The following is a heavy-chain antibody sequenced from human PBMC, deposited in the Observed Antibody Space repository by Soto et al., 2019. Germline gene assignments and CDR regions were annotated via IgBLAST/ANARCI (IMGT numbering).Heavy chain of an antibody. V-gene: IGHV1-69*05. CDR1: GGTFSSYA. D-gene: IGHD6-13*01. J-gene: IGHJ3*02. Sequence: VASVKVSCKASGGTFSSYAISWVRQAPGQGLEWMGGIIAGNGTTNYAQKFQGRVTITRDTSASTAYMELSSLRSEDTAVYYCARWGIAAAVNAFDIWGQGTMVTVSS. CDR3: ARWGIAAAVNAFDI. CDR2: IIAGNGTT.